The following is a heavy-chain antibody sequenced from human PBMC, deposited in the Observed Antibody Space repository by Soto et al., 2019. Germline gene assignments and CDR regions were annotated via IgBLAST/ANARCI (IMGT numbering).Heavy chain of an antibody. Sequence: QVQLVQSGAEVKKPGASVKVSCKASGYTFTSYGISWVRQAPGQGLEWMGWISAYNGNTNYAQKLQARVTMITDTSASTADMELRSLRFDDTAVYYCARVPPLWIGYHPFDYWGQGTLVTVAS. J-gene: IGHJ4*02. D-gene: IGHD3-3*01. CDR3: ARVPPLWIGYHPFDY. CDR2: ISAYNGNT. CDR1: GYTFTSYG. V-gene: IGHV1-18*01.